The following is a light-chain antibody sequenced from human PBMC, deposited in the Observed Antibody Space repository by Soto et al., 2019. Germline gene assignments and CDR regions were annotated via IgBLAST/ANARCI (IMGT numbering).Light chain of an antibody. V-gene: IGLV1-44*01. CDR2: SDN. Sequence: QAVVTQPPSASGAPGLRVTISCSGSNSNIGGNTVNWYQQLPGKAPKLLIHSDNERPSGVPGRFSGSRSGASASLAITGLQSEDEAYYYCSAWDDTLSGPVLGGGTKLTVL. J-gene: IGLJ3*02. CDR1: NSNIGGNT. CDR3: SAWDDTLSGPV.